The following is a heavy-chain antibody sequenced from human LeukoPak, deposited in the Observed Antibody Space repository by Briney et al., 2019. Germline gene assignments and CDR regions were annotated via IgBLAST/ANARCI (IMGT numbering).Heavy chain of an antibody. Sequence: ASVKVSCKASGYTFTSYDINWVRQATGQGLEWMGWMNPNSGNTGYAQKFQGRVTMTRNTSISTAYMELSSLRSEDTAVYYCARLSHGQPFYYYYYMDVWGKGTTVTVSS. CDR1: GYTFTSYD. CDR3: ARLSHGQPFYYYYYMDV. V-gene: IGHV1-8*01. D-gene: IGHD2/OR15-2a*01. J-gene: IGHJ6*03. CDR2: MNPNSGNT.